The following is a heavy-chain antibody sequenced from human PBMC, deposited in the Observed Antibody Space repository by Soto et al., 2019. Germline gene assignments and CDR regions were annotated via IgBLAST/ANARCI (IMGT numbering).Heavy chain of an antibody. CDR3: ASAMTMGWSPQGY. CDR2: ISGTSTYV. J-gene: IGHJ4*02. Sequence: GGSLRLSCTVSGFTFIAFSLNWGRQVPGKGLEWISSISGTSTYVDYADSVKGRFTISRDNTNNSVSLQMSRLRTGDTGLYYCASAMTMGWSPQGYWGQGTPVTVSS. V-gene: IGHV3-21*06. D-gene: IGHD3-10*01. CDR1: GFTFIAFS.